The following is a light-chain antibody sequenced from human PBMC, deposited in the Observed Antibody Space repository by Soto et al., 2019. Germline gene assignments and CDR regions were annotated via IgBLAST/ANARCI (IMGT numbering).Light chain of an antibody. CDR3: QQYNSWPPYT. Sequence: EIVMTQSPATLSVSPGERATLSCRASQSISNNLAWYQQKPGQAPRLLIYGASTKATGIPARFSGSGSGTEFTRTISSLQSEDFGVYYCQQYNSWPPYTFGQGTKLEIK. CDR1: QSISNN. V-gene: IGKV3-15*01. CDR2: GAS. J-gene: IGKJ2*01.